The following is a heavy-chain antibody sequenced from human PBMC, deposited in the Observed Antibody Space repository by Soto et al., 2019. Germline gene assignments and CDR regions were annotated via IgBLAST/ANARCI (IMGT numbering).Heavy chain of an antibody. CDR2: INHSGST. CDR1: GGSFSGYY. Sequence: SETLSLTCAVYGGSFSGYYWSWIRQPPGKGLEWIGEINHSGSTNYNPSLKSRVTISVDTSKNQFSLKLSYVTAADTAVYYCARGLGINRVPLLLYWGQGTLVTVSS. D-gene: IGHD1-26*01. V-gene: IGHV4-34*01. J-gene: IGHJ4*02. CDR3: ARGLGINRVPLLLY.